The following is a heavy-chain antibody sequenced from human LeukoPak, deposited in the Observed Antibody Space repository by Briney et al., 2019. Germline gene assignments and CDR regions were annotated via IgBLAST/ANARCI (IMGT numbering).Heavy chain of an antibody. D-gene: IGHD3-22*01. J-gene: IGHJ4*02. Sequence: GGSLRLSCAASGFTFYDYAMHWVRQAPGKGLEWVSLISGDGGSTYYADSVKGRFTISRDNSKNSLYLQMNSLRTEDTALYYCAKDIRDYYDSSGYPGVSYWGQGTLVTVSS. V-gene: IGHV3-43*02. CDR1: GFTFYDYA. CDR2: ISGDGGST. CDR3: AKDIRDYYDSSGYPGVSY.